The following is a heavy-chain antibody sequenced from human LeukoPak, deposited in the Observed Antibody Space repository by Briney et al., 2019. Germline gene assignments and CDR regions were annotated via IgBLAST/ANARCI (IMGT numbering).Heavy chain of an antibody. D-gene: IGHD2-21*02. CDR3: ARDITVVVTSPQLQEDDAFDI. V-gene: IGHV4-39*07. Sequence: PSETLSLTCTVSGGSISSRPYCWGWIRQPPGKGLEWLGSFYYSGSTYYNPSLKSRVTISVDKSKNQFSLKLSSVTAADTAVYYCARDITVVVTSPQLQEDDAFDIWGQGTMVTVSS. CDR2: FYYSGST. J-gene: IGHJ3*02. CDR1: GGSISSRPYC.